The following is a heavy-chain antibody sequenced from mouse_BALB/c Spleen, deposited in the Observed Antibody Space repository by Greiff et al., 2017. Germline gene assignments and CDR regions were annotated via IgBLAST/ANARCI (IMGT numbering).Heavy chain of an antibody. J-gene: IGHJ3*01. CDR2: ISDGGSYT. Sequence: EVQRVESGGGLVKPGGSLKLSCAASGFTFSDYYMYWVRQTPEKRLEWVATISDGGSYTYYPDSVKGRFTISRDNAKNNLYLQMSSLKSEDTAMYYCARDRDYDYEEGFAYWGQGTLVTVSA. CDR1: GFTFSDYY. D-gene: IGHD2-4*01. CDR3: ARDRDYDYEEGFAY. V-gene: IGHV5-4*02.